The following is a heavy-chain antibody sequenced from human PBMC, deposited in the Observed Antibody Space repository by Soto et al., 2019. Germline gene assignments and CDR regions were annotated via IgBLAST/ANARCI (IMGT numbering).Heavy chain of an antibody. CDR3: ARWPDGYYYYGMDV. V-gene: IGHV1-8*01. CDR1: GYTFTSYD. Sequence: QVQLVQSGAEVKKPGASVKVSCKASGYTFTSYDINWVRQATGQGLGWMGWMNPNSGNTGYAQKFQGRVTMTRNTSISTAYMELSSLRSEDTAVYYCARWPDGYYYYGMDVWGKGTTVTVSS. CDR2: MNPNSGNT. J-gene: IGHJ6*04.